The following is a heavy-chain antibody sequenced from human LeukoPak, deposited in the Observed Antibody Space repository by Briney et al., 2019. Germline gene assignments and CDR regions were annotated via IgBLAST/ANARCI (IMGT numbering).Heavy chain of an antibody. Sequence: GGSLRLSCAASGFTFSSYEMNWVRQAPGKGLEWVSYISSSGSTIYYADSVKGRFTISRDNAKNSLYLQMNSLRAEDTAVYYCARGPVWGFDYWGQGTLVTVSS. CDR1: GFTFSSYE. CDR2: ISSSGSTI. CDR3: ARGPVWGFDY. V-gene: IGHV3-48*03. J-gene: IGHJ4*02. D-gene: IGHD3-16*01.